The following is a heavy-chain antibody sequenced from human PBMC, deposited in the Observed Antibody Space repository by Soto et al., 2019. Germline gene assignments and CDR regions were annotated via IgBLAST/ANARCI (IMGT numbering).Heavy chain of an antibody. CDR1: GGSFSGYY. Sequence: QVQLQQWGAGLLKPSETLSLTCAVYGGSFSGYYWSWIRQPPGKGLEWIGEINHSGSTNYNPSLKSRVTIAVDTSKNQCSLKLSPVTAADTAVYYCARASTRIAAAVRYYYGMDVWGQGTTVTVSS. J-gene: IGHJ6*02. V-gene: IGHV4-34*01. CDR3: ARASTRIAAAVRYYYGMDV. D-gene: IGHD6-13*01. CDR2: INHSGST.